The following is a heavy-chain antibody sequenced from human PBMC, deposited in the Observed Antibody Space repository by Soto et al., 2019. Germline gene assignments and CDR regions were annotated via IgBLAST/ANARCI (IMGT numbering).Heavy chain of an antibody. J-gene: IGHJ4*02. Sequence: GSLRLSCAASGFTFSSYGMHWVRQAPGKGLEWVAVISYDGSNKYYADSVKDRFTISRDNSKNTLYLQMNSLRAEDTAVYYCAKDFDGSGSFDYWGQGTLVTVSS. CDR2: ISYDGSNK. CDR1: GFTFSSYG. V-gene: IGHV3-30*18. CDR3: AKDFDGSGSFDY. D-gene: IGHD3-10*01.